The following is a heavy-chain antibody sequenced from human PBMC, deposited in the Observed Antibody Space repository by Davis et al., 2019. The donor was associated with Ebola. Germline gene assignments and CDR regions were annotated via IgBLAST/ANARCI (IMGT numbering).Heavy chain of an antibody. CDR3: ARRRGRGYCSGGSCYYDWFDP. CDR2: INHSGST. CDR1: GGSFSGYY. Sequence: MPSETLSLTCAVYGGSFSGYYWSWIRQPPGKGLEWIGEINHSGSTNYNPSLKSRVTISVDTSKNQFSLKLSSVAAAATAVYYCARRRGRGYCSGGSCYYDWFDPWGQGTLVTVSS. V-gene: IGHV4-34*01. D-gene: IGHD2-15*01. J-gene: IGHJ5*02.